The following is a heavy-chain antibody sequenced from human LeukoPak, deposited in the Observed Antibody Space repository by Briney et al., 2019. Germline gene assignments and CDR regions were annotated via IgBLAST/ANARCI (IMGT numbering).Heavy chain of an antibody. CDR3: ARPEYRYGYLLDY. V-gene: IGHV1-2*02. J-gene: IGHJ4*02. Sequence: EASVTLSCNAPGYPLSCPNIHWVRQAPGPGLESVGWIDPTTGGTNYAQRSQGRVTLTRDTSITTAYMELNSLTSDDTAVYFCARPEYRYGYLLDYWGQGTLITVSS. D-gene: IGHD5-18*01. CDR1: GYPLSCPN. CDR2: IDPTTGGT.